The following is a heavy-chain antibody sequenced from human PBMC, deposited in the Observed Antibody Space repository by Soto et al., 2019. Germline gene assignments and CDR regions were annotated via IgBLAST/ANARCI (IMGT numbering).Heavy chain of an antibody. CDR1: GGSFNSYA. J-gene: IGHJ6*02. V-gene: IGHV1-69*01. CDR2: IISIFGSA. CDR3: EYTTGVLYILHGMDV. Sequence: QVQLVQSGAEVKKPGSSVKVSCKASGGSFNSYAISWVRQAPGQGLEWLGGIISIFGSANYTQKFQGRLTITVDEATSTAYMYLSSLTTEDTDVYYCEYTTGVLYILHGMDVWGQGTTVTVSS. D-gene: IGHD6-6*01.